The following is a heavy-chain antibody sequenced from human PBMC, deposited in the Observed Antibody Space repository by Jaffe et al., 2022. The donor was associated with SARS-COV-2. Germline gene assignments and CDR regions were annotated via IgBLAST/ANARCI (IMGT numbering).Heavy chain of an antibody. Sequence: QVQLVESGGGVVQPGRSLRLSCAASGFTFSSYAMHWVRQAPGKGLEWVAVISYDGSNKYYADSVKGRFTISRDNSKNTLYLQMNSLRAEDTAVYYCARATVTTLYYYYGMDVWGQGTTVTVSS. D-gene: IGHD4-17*01. CDR3: ARATVTTLYYYYGMDV. J-gene: IGHJ6*02. CDR1: GFTFSSYA. CDR2: ISYDGSNK. V-gene: IGHV3-30-3*01.